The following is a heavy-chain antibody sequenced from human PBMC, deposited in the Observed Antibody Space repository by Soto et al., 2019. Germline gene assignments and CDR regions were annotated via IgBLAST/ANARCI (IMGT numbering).Heavy chain of an antibody. CDR1: GGTFSSYA. CDR3: ARESLGEYCISTSCQKGGMDV. Sequence: QVQLVQSGAEVKKPGSSVKVSCKASGGTFSSYAISWVRQAPGQGLEWMGGIIPIFGTANYAQKFQGRVTITADESTSTAYMELSSLRSEDTAVYYCARESLGEYCISTSCQKGGMDVWGQGTTVTVSS. V-gene: IGHV1-69*12. CDR2: IIPIFGTA. J-gene: IGHJ6*02. D-gene: IGHD2-2*01.